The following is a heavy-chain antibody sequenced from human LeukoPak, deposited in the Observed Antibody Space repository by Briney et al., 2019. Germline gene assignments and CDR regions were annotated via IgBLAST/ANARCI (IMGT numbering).Heavy chain of an antibody. J-gene: IGHJ3*02. D-gene: IGHD2-21*02. CDR3: ARGVVVTAIPITGNVYDI. CDR2: INHSGST. Sequence: SETLSLTCAVYGGSFSGYYWSWIRQPPGKGLEWIGEINHSGSTNYNPSLKSRVTISVDTSKNQFSLKLSSVTAADTAVYYCARGVVVTAIPITGNVYDIWGQGTMVTVSS. CDR1: GGSFSGYY. V-gene: IGHV4-34*01.